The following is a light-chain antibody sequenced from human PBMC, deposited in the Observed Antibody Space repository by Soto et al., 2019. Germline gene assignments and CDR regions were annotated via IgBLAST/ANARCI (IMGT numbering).Light chain of an antibody. V-gene: IGKV1-9*01. CDR3: LQDYNYPRT. CDR1: RDISTY. J-gene: IGKJ1*01. CDR2: AAS. Sequence: DVQLTQTPSFLSASVGDRVTITCRASRDISTYLAWYQQKPGKAPKLLIYAASTLHTGVPSRFSGSGSGTDFTLTISSLQPEDFATYYCLQDYNYPRTFGQGTKVDIK.